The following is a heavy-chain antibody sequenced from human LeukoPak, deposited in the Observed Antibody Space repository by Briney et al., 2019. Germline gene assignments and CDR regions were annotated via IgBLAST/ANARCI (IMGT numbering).Heavy chain of an antibody. CDR2: IYSGGST. CDR1: GFTFDDYG. J-gene: IGHJ4*02. Sequence: HSGGSLRLSCAASGFTFDDYGMSWVRQAPGKGLEWVSVIYSGGSTYYADSVKGRFTISRDNSKNTLYLQMNSLRAEDTAVYYCARDFASGYFDYWGQGTLVTVSS. D-gene: IGHD3-22*01. V-gene: IGHV3-53*01. CDR3: ARDFASGYFDY.